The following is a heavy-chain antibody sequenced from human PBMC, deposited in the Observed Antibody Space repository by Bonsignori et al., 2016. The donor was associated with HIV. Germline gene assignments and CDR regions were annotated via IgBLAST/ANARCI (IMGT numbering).Heavy chain of an antibody. CDR1: SGSINNYH. CDR2: FHYTGST. J-gene: IGHJ4*02. V-gene: IGHV4-59*01. Sequence: QVQLQESGPGLMRPLETLSLTCTVSSGSINNYHWSWIRQSPGKGLQLIGYFHYTGSTNYNPSLKSRVTISADTSKNQFSLKLNSVTAADTAVYYCARGGASYTGTYYFDYWGQGTLVTVSS. CDR3: ARGGASYTGTYYFDY. D-gene: IGHD3-10*01.